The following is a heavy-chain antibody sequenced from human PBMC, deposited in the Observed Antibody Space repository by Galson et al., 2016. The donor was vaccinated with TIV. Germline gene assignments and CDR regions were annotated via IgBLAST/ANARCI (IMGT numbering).Heavy chain of an antibody. CDR3: AGVSVGAFDI. CDR1: GGSISHYY. Sequence: SETLSLTCTVSGGSISHYYWTWIRQTPGKGLEWIGYIFYTGNTDYNPSLKSRVAISVDTSKDQFSLKLSSVTAADTAVYYCAGVSVGAFDIWGQGTMVTVSS. J-gene: IGHJ3*02. CDR2: IFYTGNT. V-gene: IGHV4-59*01.